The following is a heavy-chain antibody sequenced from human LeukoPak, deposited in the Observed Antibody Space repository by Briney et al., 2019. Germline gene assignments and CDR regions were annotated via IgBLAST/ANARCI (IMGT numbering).Heavy chain of an antibody. Sequence: GGSLRLSCAASGFTFDDYGMSWVRQAPGKGLEWGSGINWNGGSTGYADSVKGRFTSSRDNAKNSLYLQMNSLRAEDTALYYCARDYQNGGIAVAGFDYWGQGTLVTVSS. V-gene: IGHV3-20*04. CDR2: INWNGGST. CDR3: ARDYQNGGIAVAGFDY. J-gene: IGHJ4*02. CDR1: GFTFDDYG. D-gene: IGHD6-19*01.